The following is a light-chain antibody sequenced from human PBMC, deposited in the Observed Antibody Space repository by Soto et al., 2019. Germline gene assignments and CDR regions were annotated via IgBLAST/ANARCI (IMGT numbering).Light chain of an antibody. CDR3: QQYNNWPPIT. J-gene: IGKJ5*01. V-gene: IGKV3D-15*01. CDR2: AVS. CDR1: ETVSED. Sequence: ELLLTQSPGTLSLSPGPRATLSCRTRETVSEDQLAWYQQKPGQAPRLVIFAVSIRAPGIPDRFSGSVSGTEFTLTISSLQSEDFAVYYCQQYNNWPPITFGQGTRLEIK.